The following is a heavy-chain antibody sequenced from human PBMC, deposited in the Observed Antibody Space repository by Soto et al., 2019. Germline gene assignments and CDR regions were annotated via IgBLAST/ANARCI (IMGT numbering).Heavy chain of an antibody. CDR1: GFTFSSYG. V-gene: IGHV3-33*01. CDR2: IWYDGSNK. J-gene: IGHJ6*02. CDR3: ARDFGETDGYYYGMDV. Sequence: GGSLRLSCAASGFTFSSYGMHWVRQAPGKGLEWVAVIWYDGSNKYYADSVKGRFTISRDNSKNTLYLQMNSLRAEDTAVYYCARDFGETDGYYYGMDVWGQGTTVTVSS. D-gene: IGHD3-10*01.